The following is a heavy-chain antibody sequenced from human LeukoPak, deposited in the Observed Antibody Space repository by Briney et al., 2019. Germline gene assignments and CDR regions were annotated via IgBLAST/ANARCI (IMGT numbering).Heavy chain of an antibody. CDR1: GGSYSGYY. J-gene: IGHJ6*02. CDR3: ARDYGVDQRYFGMDV. CDR2: INYAGSA. D-gene: IGHD4-17*01. Sequence: PSETLSLTCSVNGGSYSGYYWSWIRQSPGKGLEWIGDINYAGSADYNPSLKSRVFISLDQSKNHFFLNLTSVTAADTAVYYCARDYGVDQRYFGMDVWGQGTTVTISS. V-gene: IGHV4-34*01.